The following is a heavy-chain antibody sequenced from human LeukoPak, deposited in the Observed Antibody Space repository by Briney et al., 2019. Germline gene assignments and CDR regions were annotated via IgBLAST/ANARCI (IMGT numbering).Heavy chain of an antibody. Sequence: GGSLRLSCAASGFTFSNAWMSWVRQAPGKGLEWVGRIKSKTDGGTTDYAAPVKGRFTISRDDSKNTLYLQMNSLKTEDTAVYYCTTDLIRYGGYDLGFGYWGQGTLVTVSS. CDR3: TTDLIRYGGYDLGFGY. CDR2: IKSKTDGGTT. J-gene: IGHJ4*02. D-gene: IGHD5-12*01. CDR1: GFTFSNAW. V-gene: IGHV3-15*01.